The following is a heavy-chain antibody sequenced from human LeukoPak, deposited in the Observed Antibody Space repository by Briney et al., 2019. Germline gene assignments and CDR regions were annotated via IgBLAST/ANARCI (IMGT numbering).Heavy chain of an antibody. D-gene: IGHD1-1*01. CDR3: ARLNGGY. V-gene: IGHV4-59*08. CDR2: VHYSGST. J-gene: IGHJ4*02. Sequence: RPSETLSLTCTVSGGSISPYYWSWSRQPPGKGLEWIGYVHYSGSTKYNPSLKSRVTISLDTSKNQFSLRLSSVSAADTAVYYCARLNGGYWGQGTLVTVSS. CDR1: GGSISPYY.